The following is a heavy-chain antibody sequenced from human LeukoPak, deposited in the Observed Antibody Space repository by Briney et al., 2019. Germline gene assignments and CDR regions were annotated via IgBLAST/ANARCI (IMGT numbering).Heavy chain of an antibody. D-gene: IGHD3-3*01. CDR1: GFTFSSYW. CDR2: IKQDGSEK. CDR3: ARSAGDFWSGYFRGLWFDY. Sequence: QPGRSLRLSCAASGFTFSSYWMSWVRQAPGKGLEWVANIKQDGSEKYYVDSVKGRFTISRDNAKNSLYLQMNSLRAEDTAVYYCARSAGDFWSGYFRGLWFDYWGQGTLVTVSS. J-gene: IGHJ4*02. V-gene: IGHV3-7*01.